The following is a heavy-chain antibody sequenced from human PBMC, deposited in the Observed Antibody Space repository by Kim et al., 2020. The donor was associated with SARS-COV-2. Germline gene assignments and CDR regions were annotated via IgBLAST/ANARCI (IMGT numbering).Heavy chain of an antibody. Sequence: IFYSGSTYSNPSLKSRVTISVDTSKNQFSLKLSSVTAADTAVYYCASDDYWGQGTLVTVSS. V-gene: IGHV4-39*01. CDR3: ASDDY. CDR2: IFYSGST. J-gene: IGHJ4*02.